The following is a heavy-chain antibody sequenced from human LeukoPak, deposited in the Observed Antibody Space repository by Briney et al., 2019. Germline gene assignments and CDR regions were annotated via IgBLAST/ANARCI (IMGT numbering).Heavy chain of an antibody. CDR3: ATDSFFGVVVVY. CDR2: FDPEDGET. Sequence: ASVKVSCKVSGYTLTELSMHWVRQAPGKGLEWMGGFDPEDGETIYAQKFQGRVTMTEDTSTDTAYMELSNLRSEDTAVYYCATDSFFGVVVVYWGQGTLVTVSS. J-gene: IGHJ4*02. V-gene: IGHV1-24*01. D-gene: IGHD3-3*01. CDR1: GYTLTELS.